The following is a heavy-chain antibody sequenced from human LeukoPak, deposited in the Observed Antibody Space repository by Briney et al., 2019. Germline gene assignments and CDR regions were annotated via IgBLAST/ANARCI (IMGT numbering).Heavy chain of an antibody. CDR2: IYPADADT. J-gene: IGHJ4*02. Sequence: GESLKISCKGSGYSFTSYWIGWVRQMPGKGLEWMGIIYPADADTKYSPSFQGQVTISADKSINTAYLQWSSLRAPDTAIYYCVLIGGYESYWGQGTLVTVAS. D-gene: IGHD5-12*01. CDR3: VLIGGYESY. V-gene: IGHV5-51*01. CDR1: GYSFTSYW.